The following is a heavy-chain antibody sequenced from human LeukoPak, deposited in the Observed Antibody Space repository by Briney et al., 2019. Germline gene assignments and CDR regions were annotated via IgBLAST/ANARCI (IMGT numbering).Heavy chain of an antibody. CDR1: GFTFSDHY. J-gene: IGHJ4*02. D-gene: IGHD1-1*01. CDR2: TRNKANSYTT. Sequence: GGSLRLSCAASGFTFSDHYMDWVRQAPGKGLEWVGRTRNKANSYTTECAASVKGRFTISRGDSKNSLYLQMNSLKTEDTAVYYCARVDGRNGDYFDYWGQGTLVTVSS. V-gene: IGHV3-72*01. CDR3: ARVDGRNGDYFDY.